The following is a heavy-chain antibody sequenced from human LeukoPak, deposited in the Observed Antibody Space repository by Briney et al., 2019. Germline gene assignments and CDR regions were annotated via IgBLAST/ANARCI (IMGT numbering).Heavy chain of an antibody. V-gene: IGHV4-34*01. D-gene: IGHD5-18*01. CDR3: ARGANGIQLWSNYYYYGMDV. J-gene: IGHJ6*02. CDR1: GGSISSYY. Sequence: PSETLSLTCTVSGGSISSYYWSWIRQPPGKGLEWIGEINHSGSTNYNPSLKSRVTISVDTSKNQFSLKLSSVTAADTAVYYCARGANGIQLWSNYYYYGMDVWGQGTTVTVSS. CDR2: INHSGST.